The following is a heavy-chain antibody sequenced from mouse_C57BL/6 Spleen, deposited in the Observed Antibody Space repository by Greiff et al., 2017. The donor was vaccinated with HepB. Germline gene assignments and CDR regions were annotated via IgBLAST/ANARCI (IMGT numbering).Heavy chain of an antibody. Sequence: EVQLQQSGPGLVKPSQTVFLTCTVTGISITTGNYRWSWIRQFPGNKLEWIGYIYYSGTITYNPSLTSQTTITKDTPKNQFFLEMNSLTAEVTTTYYCAREGYYGGSPRAYWYFDVWGTGTTVTVSS. J-gene: IGHJ1*03. CDR3: AREGYYGGSPRAYWYFDV. D-gene: IGHD1-1*01. V-gene: IGHV3-5*01. CDR2: IYYSGTI. CDR1: GISITTGNYR.